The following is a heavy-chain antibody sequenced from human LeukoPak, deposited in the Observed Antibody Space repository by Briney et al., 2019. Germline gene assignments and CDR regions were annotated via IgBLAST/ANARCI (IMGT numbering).Heavy chain of an antibody. CDR1: GGSISSYY. CDR3: ARDRIRSGWDTFGY. J-gene: IGHJ4*02. Sequence: PSETLSLTCTVSGGSISSYYWSWIRQPPGKGLEWIGYIYSSGSTNYNPSLKSRVTISVDTSKNQFSLNLSSVTAADTAVYYCARDRIRSGWDTFGYWGQGTLVIVSS. V-gene: IGHV4-59*01. CDR2: IYSSGST. D-gene: IGHD6-19*01.